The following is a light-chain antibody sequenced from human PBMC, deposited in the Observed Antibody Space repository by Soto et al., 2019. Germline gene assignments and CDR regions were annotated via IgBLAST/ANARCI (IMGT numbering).Light chain of an antibody. V-gene: IGLV2-14*01. J-gene: IGLJ3*02. CDR2: EVT. CDR1: SSDVGYYNY. CDR3: SSYTTSSTRV. Sequence: QSALTQPASVSGSPGQSITISCTGSSSDVGYYNYVSWYQHHPGKAPKLMIYEVTNRPSGVSNRFSASKSGNTASLTISGLQAEDEAYYYCSSYTTSSTRVFGGGTKVTVL.